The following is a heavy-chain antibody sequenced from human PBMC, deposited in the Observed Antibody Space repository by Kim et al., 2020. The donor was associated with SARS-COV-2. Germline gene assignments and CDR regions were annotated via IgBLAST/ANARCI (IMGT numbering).Heavy chain of an antibody. D-gene: IGHD6-13*01. V-gene: IGHV7-4-1*02. Sequence: ASVKVSCKASGYTFSSYEMNWVRQAPGQGLEWMGRINTNTGNPTYAQGFIGRFVFSLDTSVSTAYLQISSLKAEDTAVYYCARMPGLKAAVGSYYAMDVWGQGTTVTVSS. CDR3: ARMPGLKAAVGSYYAMDV. CDR1: GYTFSSYE. CDR2: INTNTGNP. J-gene: IGHJ6*02.